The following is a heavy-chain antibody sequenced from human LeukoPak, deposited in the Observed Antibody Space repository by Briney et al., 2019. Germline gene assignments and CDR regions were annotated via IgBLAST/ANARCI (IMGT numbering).Heavy chain of an antibody. J-gene: IGHJ4*02. CDR1: GFTVSSNY. Sequence: GGSLRLSCAASGFTVSSNYMSWVRQAPGKGLEWVSSISSSSSYIYYADSVKGRFTISRDDAKNSLYLQMNSLRAEDTAVYYCARDDSSGPTLDYWGQGTLVTVSS. V-gene: IGHV3-21*01. D-gene: IGHD3-22*01. CDR2: ISSSSSYI. CDR3: ARDDSSGPTLDY.